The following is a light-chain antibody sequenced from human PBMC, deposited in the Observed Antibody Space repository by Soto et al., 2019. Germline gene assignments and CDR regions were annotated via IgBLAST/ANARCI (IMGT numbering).Light chain of an antibody. J-gene: IGLJ2*01. V-gene: IGLV3-21*04. CDR1: NSGSKS. CDR2: NEI. Sequence: SSELTQPPSVSVAPGKTATITCGGNNSGSKSVHWYQEKSGQAPVLVIYNEIDRPSGIPERFAGSNSGNTATLTISRVEAGDEADYYCHVWDSDRDHPVFGGGTKLTVL. CDR3: HVWDSDRDHPV.